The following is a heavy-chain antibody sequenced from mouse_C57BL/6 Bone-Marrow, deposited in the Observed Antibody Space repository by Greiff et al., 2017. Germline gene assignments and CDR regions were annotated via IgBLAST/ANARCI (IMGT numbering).Heavy chain of an antibody. Sequence: VQLQQPGAELVKPGASVKMSCKASGYTFTSYWITWVKQRPGQGLEWIGDIYPGSGSTNYNEKFKSKATLTVDTSSSTAYMQLSSLTSADSAVYYCASYYYGSSPAWFAYWGQGTLVTVSA. CDR3: ASYYYGSSPAWFAY. D-gene: IGHD1-1*01. CDR1: GYTFTSYW. V-gene: IGHV1-55*01. CDR2: IYPGSGST. J-gene: IGHJ3*01.